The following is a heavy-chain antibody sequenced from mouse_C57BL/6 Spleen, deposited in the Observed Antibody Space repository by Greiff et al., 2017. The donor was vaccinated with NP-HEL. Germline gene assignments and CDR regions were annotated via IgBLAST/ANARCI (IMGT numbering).Heavy chain of an antibody. D-gene: IGHD1-1*01. J-gene: IGHJ2*01. CDR2: IDPSDSYT. CDR1: GYTFTSYW. Sequence: QFQLQQPGAELVMPGASVKLSCKASGYTFTSYWMHWVKQRPGQGLEWIGEIDPSDSYTNYNQKFKGKSTLTVDKSSSTAYMQLSSLTSEDSAVYYCARKNYGSSYSYYFDYWGQGTTLTVSS. CDR3: ARKNYGSSYSYYFDY. V-gene: IGHV1-69*01.